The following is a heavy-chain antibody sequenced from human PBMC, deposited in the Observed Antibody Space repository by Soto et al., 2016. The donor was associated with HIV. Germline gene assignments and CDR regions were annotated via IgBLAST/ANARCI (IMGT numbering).Heavy chain of an antibody. CDR3: ARHSAQYYFDY. Sequence: QVQLQESGPSLVKPSETLALTCSVSNDSISSYYWNWIRQPPGKGLEWIGYIHYSGSTNYNPSLKSRVTISVDTSETQFSLKLSSVTASDTAVYYCARHSAQYYFDYWGLGTLVTVSS. V-gene: IGHV4-59*08. D-gene: IGHD6-19*01. J-gene: IGHJ4*02. CDR1: NDSISSYY. CDR2: IHYSGST.